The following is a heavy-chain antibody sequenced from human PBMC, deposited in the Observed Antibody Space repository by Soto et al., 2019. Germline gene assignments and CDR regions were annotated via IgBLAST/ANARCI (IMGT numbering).Heavy chain of an antibody. J-gene: IGHJ5*01. CDR1: GFTFSRFA. Sequence: GGSLRLSCEASGFTFSRFAMSWVRQAPGKGLEWVSTFSGRGGGTYYADSVKGRFTISRDNFKSSLYLQMSSLRAEDTAVYYCAKGKISTTTYTSFDSWGHGTLVTFSS. CDR3: AKGKISTTTYTSFDS. CDR2: FSGRGGGT. V-gene: IGHV3-23*01. D-gene: IGHD1-26*01.